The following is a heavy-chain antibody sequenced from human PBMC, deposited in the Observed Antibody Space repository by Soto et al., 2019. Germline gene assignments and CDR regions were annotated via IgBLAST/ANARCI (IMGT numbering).Heavy chain of an antibody. CDR2: ISNTGST. J-gene: IGHJ4*02. Sequence: SETLSLTCTVSGGSVSSYYWSWIRQPPGKGLEWIGDISNTGSTNYNPSLKSRVTISVDTSKNQFSLSLSSVTAADTAVYYCATFPTVTSDYWGQGTLVTVSS. CDR3: ATFPTVTSDY. D-gene: IGHD4-17*01. CDR1: GGSVSSYY. V-gene: IGHV4-59*02.